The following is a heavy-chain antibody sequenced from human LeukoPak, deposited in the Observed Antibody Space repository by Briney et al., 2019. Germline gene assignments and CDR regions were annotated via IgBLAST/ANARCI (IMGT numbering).Heavy chain of an antibody. J-gene: IGHJ6*02. CDR2: ISAYNGNT. Sequence: ASVKVSCKASGYTFTSCGISWVRQAPGQGLEWMGWISAYNGNTNYAQKLQGRVTMTTDTSTSTAYVELRSLRSDDTAVYYCARDLEVRGVIPNVYGMDVWGQGTTVTVSS. CDR3: ARDLEVRGVIPNVYGMDV. CDR1: GYTFTSCG. D-gene: IGHD3-10*01. V-gene: IGHV1-18*01.